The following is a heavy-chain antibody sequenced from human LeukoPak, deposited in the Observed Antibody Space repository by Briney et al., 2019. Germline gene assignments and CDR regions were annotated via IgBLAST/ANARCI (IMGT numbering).Heavy chain of an antibody. Sequence: GGSLRLSCAASGFTFSSYGMSWVRQAPGKGLEWVSAISGSGGSTYYADSVKGRFTISRDSSKNTLYLQMNSLRAEDTAVYYCARVRTYYDSSGYYYWGQGTLVTVSS. CDR2: ISGSGGST. J-gene: IGHJ4*02. D-gene: IGHD3-22*01. CDR1: GFTFSSYG. V-gene: IGHV3-23*01. CDR3: ARVRTYYDSSGYYY.